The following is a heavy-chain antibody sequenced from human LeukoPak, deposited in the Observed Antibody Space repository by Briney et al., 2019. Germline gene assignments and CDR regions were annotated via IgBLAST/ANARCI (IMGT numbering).Heavy chain of an antibody. CDR3: ARDGDSVLRYFDLHSYYYYYMDV. D-gene: IGHD3-9*01. Sequence: ASVKVSCKASGYTFTSYGISWVRQAPGQGLEWMGWISAYNGNTNYAQKLQGRVTMTTDTSTSTAYMELRSLRSDDTAVYYCARDGDSVLRYFDLHSYYYYYMDVWGKGTTVTISS. J-gene: IGHJ6*03. CDR1: GYTFTSYG. V-gene: IGHV1-18*01. CDR2: ISAYNGNT.